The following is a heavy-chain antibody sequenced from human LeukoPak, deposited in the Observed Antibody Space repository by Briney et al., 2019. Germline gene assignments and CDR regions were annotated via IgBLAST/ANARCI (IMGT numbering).Heavy chain of an antibody. CDR2: IYTSGST. V-gene: IGHV4-61*02. CDR1: GGSISSGSYY. Sequence: SETLSLACTVSGGSISSGSYYWSWIRQPAGKGLEWIGRIYTSGSTNYNPSLKSRVTISVDTSKNQFSLKLSSVTAADTAVYYRARGPEVDTRGTWGQGTLVTVSS. CDR3: ARGPEVDTRGT. J-gene: IGHJ5*02. D-gene: IGHD5-18*01.